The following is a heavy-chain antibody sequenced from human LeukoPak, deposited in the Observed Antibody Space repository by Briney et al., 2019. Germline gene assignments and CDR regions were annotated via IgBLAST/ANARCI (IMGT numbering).Heavy chain of an antibody. J-gene: IGHJ4*02. D-gene: IGHD3-22*01. CDR1: GFNFRSYW. CDR3: TRDARTCHSSGCWKPSDY. V-gene: IGHV3-74*01. CDR2: INSDGTGT. Sequence: GGSLRLSCAASGFNFRSYWMHWVRHAPGKGLVWVSRINSDGTGTYADSVKGRFTISRDNANSTLYLQMNSLRADDTAVYYCTRDARTCHSSGCWKPSDYWGRGALVTVSS.